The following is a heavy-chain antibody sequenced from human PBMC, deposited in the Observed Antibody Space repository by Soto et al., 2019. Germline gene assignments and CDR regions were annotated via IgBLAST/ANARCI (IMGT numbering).Heavy chain of an antibody. CDR1: GYNYTSYA. D-gene: IGHD3-22*01. Sequence: QGQLVQSGAEVKKPGASVKVSCKASGYNYTSYAVHWVRQAPGQSLEWIGWIIAGNAKTKYSQKFQGRVTVTRDTSASTAYMELSSLRSEDTAVYYCASQAPFYDKGGMDGWGLGTTVTVSS. CDR2: IIAGNAKT. V-gene: IGHV1-3*01. CDR3: ASQAPFYDKGGMDG. J-gene: IGHJ6*02.